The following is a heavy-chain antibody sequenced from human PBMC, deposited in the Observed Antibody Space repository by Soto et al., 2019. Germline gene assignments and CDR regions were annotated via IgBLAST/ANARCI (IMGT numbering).Heavy chain of an antibody. CDR1: RDTFTDSS. J-gene: IGHJ5*02. CDR3: ARDLGGYDLYGPDT. V-gene: IGHV1-2*02. CDR2: INLNSGDT. Sequence: ASVNVSFKTSRDTFTDSSIHWVRQAPGQGLEWMGWINLNSGDTNYAEKFRGRVTMTRDTSIITAYTELTRLKSDDTAVYYCARDLGGYDLYGPDTWGQGTLVTFSS. D-gene: IGHD5-12*01.